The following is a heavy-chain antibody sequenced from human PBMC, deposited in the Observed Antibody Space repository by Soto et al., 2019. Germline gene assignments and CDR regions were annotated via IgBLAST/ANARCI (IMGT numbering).Heavy chain of an antibody. D-gene: IGHD6-13*01. CDR2: IYYSGST. CDR1: GGSISNYY. V-gene: IGHV4-59*01. Sequence: SETLSLTCTVSGGSISNYYWSWIRQPPGKGLEWIGYIYYSGSTNYNPSLKSRVTISVDTSKKQFSLKLSSVTAADTAVYYCAREPPAAGENWFDPWGQGTLVTVSS. CDR3: AREPPAAGENWFDP. J-gene: IGHJ5*02.